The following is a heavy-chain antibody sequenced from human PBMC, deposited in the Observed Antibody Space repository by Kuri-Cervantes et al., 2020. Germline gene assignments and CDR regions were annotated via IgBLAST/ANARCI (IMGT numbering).Heavy chain of an antibody. Sequence: LSLTCAATGFTFSSNAMHWVRQAPGKGLEWVAVISYDGSHKHHADSVKDRFTISRDNAKSSLYLQMNSLRDEDTAVYYCAREPSLKTGSPLRYWGQGTQVTVSS. V-gene: IGHV3-30*03. CDR1: GFTFSSNA. CDR2: ISYDGSHK. J-gene: IGHJ4*02. D-gene: IGHD3-9*01. CDR3: AREPSLKTGSPLRY.